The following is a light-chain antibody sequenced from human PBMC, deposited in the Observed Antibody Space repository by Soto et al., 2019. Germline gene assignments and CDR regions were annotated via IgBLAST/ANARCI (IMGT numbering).Light chain of an antibody. CDR3: QQYGSSYT. CDR1: QSVTSN. J-gene: IGKJ2*01. V-gene: IGKV3-15*01. CDR2: GAS. Sequence: EIVMTQSPATLSVSPGERATLSCRASQSVTSNLAWYQQKPGRAPRLLIYGASTRATGIPARFSGSGSGTEFTLTISNLQSEDFAVYYCQQYGSSYTFGQGTKLEIK.